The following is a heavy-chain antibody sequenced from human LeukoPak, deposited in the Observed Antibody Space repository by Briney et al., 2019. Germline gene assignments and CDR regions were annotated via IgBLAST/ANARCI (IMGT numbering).Heavy chain of an antibody. Sequence: PGGSLTLSCAASGFTFSSFPMIGPPQAPGKGLEGGSTLSGSGGNTEYADSVKGRFTSSRDNSKNTLYLQMTSLRAEDTDVYYCAKGRFGGEWEKRSIDYWGQGTLVTVSS. V-gene: IGHV3-23*01. CDR3: AKGRFGGEWEKRSIDY. CDR2: LSGSGGNT. J-gene: IGHJ4*02. CDR1: GFTFSSFP. D-gene: IGHD3-10*01.